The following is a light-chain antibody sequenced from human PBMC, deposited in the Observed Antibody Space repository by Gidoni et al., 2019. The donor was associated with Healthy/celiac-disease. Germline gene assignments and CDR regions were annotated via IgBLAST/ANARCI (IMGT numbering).Light chain of an antibody. CDR1: SSDVGSSNL. CDR2: EGS. V-gene: IGLV2-23*01. Sequence: QSALTQPASVSGSPGQSITISCTGTSSDVGSSNLVSWYQQHPGKAPKLMIHEGSKRPSGVSNRFSGSKSGNTASLTISGLQAEDEADYYCCSYAGSSSYVVFGGGTKLTVL. CDR3: CSYAGSSSYVV. J-gene: IGLJ2*01.